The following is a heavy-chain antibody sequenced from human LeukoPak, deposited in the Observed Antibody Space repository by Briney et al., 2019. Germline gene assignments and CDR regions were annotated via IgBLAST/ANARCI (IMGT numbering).Heavy chain of an antibody. CDR2: INGDKINT. J-gene: IGHJ6*02. Sequence: ASVKVSCKAFGYSLTTYAIHWVRQAPGQGLEWMGWINGDKINTKYSQKFQGRITITRDTSASTVYMELSSLRSEDTGVYYCARVYDYGSGRAFYSGMDVWGQGTTVTVSS. D-gene: IGHD3-10*01. V-gene: IGHV1-3*01. CDR3: ARVYDYGSGRAFYSGMDV. CDR1: GYSLTTYA.